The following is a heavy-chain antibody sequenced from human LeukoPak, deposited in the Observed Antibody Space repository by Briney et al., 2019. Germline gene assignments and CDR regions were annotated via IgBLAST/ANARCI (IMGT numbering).Heavy chain of an antibody. D-gene: IGHD6-13*01. V-gene: IGHV3-74*01. CDR2: INTDGSST. Sequence: GGSLRLSCAASGFTVSVSWMHWVRQAPGKGLVWVSRINTDGSSTTYADSVKGRFTISRDNANNTLYLQMNSLRGEDTAVYYCARGSSRPDYWGQGTLVTVSS. CDR3: ARGSSRPDY. J-gene: IGHJ4*02. CDR1: GFTVSVSW.